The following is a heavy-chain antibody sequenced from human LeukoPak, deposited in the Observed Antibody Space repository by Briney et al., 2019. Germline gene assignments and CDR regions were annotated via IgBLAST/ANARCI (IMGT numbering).Heavy chain of an antibody. CDR1: GYTFTDYH. CDR2: IIPIFGTA. V-gene: IGHV1-69*05. J-gene: IGHJ1*01. CDR3: ARDHYDSSGYYYAEYFQH. D-gene: IGHD3-22*01. Sequence: GASVKVSCKASGYTFTDYHIHWVRQAPGQGLEWMGRIIPIFGTANYAQKFQGRVTITTDESTSTAYMELSSLRSEDTAVYYCARDHYDSSGYYYAEYFQHWGQGTLVTVSS.